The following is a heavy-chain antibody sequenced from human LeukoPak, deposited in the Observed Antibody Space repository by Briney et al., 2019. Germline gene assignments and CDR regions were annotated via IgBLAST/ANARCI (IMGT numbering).Heavy chain of an antibody. Sequence: EASVKVSCKASGGTFISYAISWVRQAPGQGLEWMGGIIPIFGTANYAQKFQDRVTITADESTSTAYMELSSLRSEDTAVYYCAREALDEIVVVPAAIMGNWFDPWGQGTLVTVSS. CDR3: AREALDEIVVVPAAIMGNWFDP. V-gene: IGHV1-69*01. CDR2: IIPIFGTA. D-gene: IGHD2-2*02. CDR1: GGTFISYA. J-gene: IGHJ5*02.